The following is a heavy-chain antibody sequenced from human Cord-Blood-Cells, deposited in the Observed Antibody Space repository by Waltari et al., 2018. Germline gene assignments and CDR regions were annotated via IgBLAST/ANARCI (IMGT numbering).Heavy chain of an antibody. CDR3: ATVINCGGDCYVWFDP. Sequence: QVQLVQSGAEVKKPGASVKVSCKVSGYTLTELSMHWVRQAHGKGLEWMGGFDPEDGETIYAQKFQGRVTMTEDTSTDTAYMELSSLRSEDTAVYYCATVINCGGDCYVWFDPWGQGTLVTVSS. J-gene: IGHJ5*02. V-gene: IGHV1-24*01. D-gene: IGHD2-21*01. CDR2: FDPEDGET. CDR1: GYTLTELS.